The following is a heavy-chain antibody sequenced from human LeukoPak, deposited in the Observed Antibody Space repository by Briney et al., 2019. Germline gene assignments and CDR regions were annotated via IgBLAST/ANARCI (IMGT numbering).Heavy chain of an antibody. CDR2: INPNSGGT. CDR3: ARQGYDSSGYYFDY. CDR1: GYTFTGYY. V-gene: IGHV1-2*02. D-gene: IGHD3-22*01. J-gene: IGHJ4*02. Sequence: ASVKVSCKASGYTFTGYYMHWVRQAPGQGPEWMGWINPNSGGTNYAQKFQGRVTMTRDTSISTAYMELSRLRSDDTAVYYCARQGYDSSGYYFDYWGQGTLVAVSS.